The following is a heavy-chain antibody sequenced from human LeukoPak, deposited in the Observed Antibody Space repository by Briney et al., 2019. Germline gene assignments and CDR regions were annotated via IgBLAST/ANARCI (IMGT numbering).Heavy chain of an antibody. D-gene: IGHD3-10*01. CDR1: GGSISSYY. V-gene: IGHV4-4*07. CDR2: IYTSGGT. CDR3: ARDRDTMVRGVITDYYYYYMDV. J-gene: IGHJ6*03. Sequence: SETLSLTCTVSGGSISSYYWSWIRQPAGKGLEWIGRIYTSGGTDYNPSLKSRVTMSVDTSKNQFSLKLSSVTAADTAVYYCARDRDTMVRGVITDYYYYYMDVWGKGTTVTVSS.